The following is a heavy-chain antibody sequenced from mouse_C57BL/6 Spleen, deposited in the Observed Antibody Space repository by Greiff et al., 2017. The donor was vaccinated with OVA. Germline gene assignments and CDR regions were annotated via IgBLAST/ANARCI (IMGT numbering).Heavy chain of an antibody. CDR3: ARSGYDYDFDY. D-gene: IGHD2-4*01. V-gene: IGHV1-82*01. J-gene: IGHJ2*01. CDR1: GYAFSSSW. Sequence: QVQLQQSGPELVKPGASVKISCKASGYAFSSSWMNWVKQRPGKGLEWIGRIYPGDGDTNYNGKFKGKATLTADKSSSTAYMQLSSLTSEDSAVYFCARSGYDYDFDYWGQGTTLTVSS. CDR2: IYPGDGDT.